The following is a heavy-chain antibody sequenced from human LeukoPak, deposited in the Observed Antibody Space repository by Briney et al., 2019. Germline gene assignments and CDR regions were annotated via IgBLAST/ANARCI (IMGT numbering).Heavy chain of an antibody. Sequence: PSETLSLTCSVSGGFNSRYYWSWVRQPLGKGLEWLGHIFYSGHSNYNASLTSRIRMSVDTSKAQFSLELASLFAADTAVYYCARIDPLGFFDQWGPGILVTVSS. CDR2: IFYSGHS. V-gene: IGHV4-59*12. J-gene: IGHJ4*02. CDR3: ARIDPLGFFDQ. D-gene: IGHD6-25*01. CDR1: GGFNSRYY.